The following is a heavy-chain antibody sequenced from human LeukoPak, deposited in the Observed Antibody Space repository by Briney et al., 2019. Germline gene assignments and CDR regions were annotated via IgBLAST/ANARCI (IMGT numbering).Heavy chain of an antibody. V-gene: IGHV3-66*02. J-gene: IGHJ4*02. Sequence: PGGSLRLSCAGSGFNVSRNYMSWVRQAPGKGLEWVSAIYTGGGTHYADSVKGRFTISRDNSKNTLYLQMNTLRAEDTAVYYCVRGAAARNWGQGTLVTVSS. CDR3: VRGAAARN. D-gene: IGHD1-14*01. CDR1: GFNVSRNY. CDR2: IYTGGGT.